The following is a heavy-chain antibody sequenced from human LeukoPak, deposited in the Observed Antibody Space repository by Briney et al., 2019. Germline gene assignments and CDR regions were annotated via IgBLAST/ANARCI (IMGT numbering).Heavy chain of an antibody. D-gene: IGHD4-17*01. CDR2: ISGSGGST. J-gene: IGHJ5*02. CDR3: AKDRSEPYGDYVFGWFDP. CDR1: GFTFSSYA. V-gene: IGHV3-23*01. Sequence: GGSLRLSCAASGFTFSSYAMSWVLQAPGKGLEWVSAISGSGGSTYYADSVKGRFTISRDNSKNTLYLQMNSLRAEDTAVYYCAKDRSEPYGDYVFGWFDPWGQGALVTVSS.